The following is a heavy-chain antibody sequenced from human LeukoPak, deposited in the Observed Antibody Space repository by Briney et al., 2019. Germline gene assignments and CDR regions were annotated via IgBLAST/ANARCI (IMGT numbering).Heavy chain of an antibody. CDR2: ISTSSSTI. Sequence: GGSLRLSCAASGFSFRSYSMNWVRQAPGRGLEWVSYISTSSSTIYYADSVKGRFTISRDNAKNSLYLQMNSLRDEDTAVYYCARDHYDTSGFSTYYFDYWGQGTLVTVSS. J-gene: IGHJ4*02. V-gene: IGHV3-48*02. CDR1: GFSFRSYS. CDR3: ARDHYDTSGFSTYYFDY. D-gene: IGHD3-22*01.